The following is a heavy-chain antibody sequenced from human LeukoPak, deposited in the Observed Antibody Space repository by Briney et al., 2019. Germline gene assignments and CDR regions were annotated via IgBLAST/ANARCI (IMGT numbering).Heavy chain of an antibody. CDR2: ISAGGGGT. D-gene: IGHD6-6*01. V-gene: IGHV3-23*01. Sequence: PGGSLRLSCATSGFTFGSHAMSWVRQAPGKGLEWVSSISAGGGGTSYADSVKGRITISRDNSKNTVYLRMNSLRAEDTAVYFCVKTFQYSSNWYDYWGQGTLVTVSS. CDR1: GFTFGSHA. J-gene: IGHJ5*01. CDR3: VKTFQYSSNWYDY.